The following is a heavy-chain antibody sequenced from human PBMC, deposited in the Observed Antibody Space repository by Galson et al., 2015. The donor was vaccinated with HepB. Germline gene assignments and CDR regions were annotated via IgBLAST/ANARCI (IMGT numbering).Heavy chain of an antibody. Sequence: SLRLSCAGFIVSSSYMSWVRQAPGKGLEWVSVIYSGDITYYADSVKGRFTISRDNSKNTLYLQMNSLRAEDTAVYYCARGVTLRGGREGAFDIWGQGTMVTVSS. V-gene: IGHV3-53*01. CDR3: ARGVTLRGGREGAFDI. D-gene: IGHD4-23*01. CDR1: FIVSSSY. J-gene: IGHJ3*02. CDR2: IYSGDIT.